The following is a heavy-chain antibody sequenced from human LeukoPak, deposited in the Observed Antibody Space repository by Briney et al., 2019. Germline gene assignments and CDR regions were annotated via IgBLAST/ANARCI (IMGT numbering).Heavy chain of an antibody. Sequence: GGSLRLSCAASGFTFSSYNMNWVRQAPGKGLEWVSSISSSGSHIYYADSVKGRFTISRDNAKNSLYLQMNSLRAEDTAVYYCARDLGGVGGWGQGTLVTVSS. D-gene: IGHD2-8*02. CDR2: ISSSGSHI. CDR3: ARDLGGVGG. CDR1: GFTFSSYN. J-gene: IGHJ1*01. V-gene: IGHV3-21*01.